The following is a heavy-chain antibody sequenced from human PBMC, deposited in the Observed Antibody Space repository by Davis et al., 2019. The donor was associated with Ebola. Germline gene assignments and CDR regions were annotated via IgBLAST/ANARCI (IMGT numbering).Heavy chain of an antibody. J-gene: IGHJ4*02. D-gene: IGHD3-16*02. CDR1: GGSISSGDYY. V-gene: IGHV4-39*07. CDR2: INHSGST. CDR3: ARGRDYIWGSYRFGY. Sequence: GSLRLSCTVSGGSISSGDYYWSWIRQPPGKGLEWIGEINHSGSTNYNPSLKSRVTISVDTSKNQFSLKLSSVTAADTAVYYCARGRDYIWGSYRFGYWGQGTLVTVSS.